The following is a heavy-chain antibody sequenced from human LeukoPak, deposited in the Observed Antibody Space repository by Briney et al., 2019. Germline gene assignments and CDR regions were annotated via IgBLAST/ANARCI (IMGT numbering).Heavy chain of an antibody. J-gene: IGHJ4*02. Sequence: SEALSLTCAVSGGSISSSSYYWGWIRQPPGKGLEWIGSINFSGSTYYNPSPKSRVTTSVDTSKNQFSLKLNSVTAADTAVYYCATSGYGGNSRFDYWGQGTLVTVSS. CDR3: ATSGYGGNSRFDY. CDR1: GGSISSSSYY. V-gene: IGHV4-39*01. D-gene: IGHD4-23*01. CDR2: INFSGST.